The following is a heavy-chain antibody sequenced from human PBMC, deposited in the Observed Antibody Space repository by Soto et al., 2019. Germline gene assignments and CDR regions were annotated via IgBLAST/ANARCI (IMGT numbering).Heavy chain of an antibody. D-gene: IGHD2-2*01. CDR2: ISYSGST. Sequence: SETLSLTCTASGGSINSGGYYWSWIRQHTGKGLERIGYISYSGSTYYNPSLKSRVTISVDTSKNQFSLKLSSVTAADTAVYYCARDLVYCSTTNCYGYMDVWGKGTTVTVSS. CDR1: GGSINSGGYY. V-gene: IGHV4-31*03. J-gene: IGHJ6*03. CDR3: ARDLVYCSTTNCYGYMDV.